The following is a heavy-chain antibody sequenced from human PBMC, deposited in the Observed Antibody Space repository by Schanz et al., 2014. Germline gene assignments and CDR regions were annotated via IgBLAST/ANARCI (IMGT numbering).Heavy chain of an antibody. Sequence: QVQLVQSGSEFRKPGASVKVSCKASGYTFTSYAMNWVRQAPGQGLEWVGWINTNTGNPTYAQGFTGRFVFSLDTSVSTAYLQISSLKAEDTAAYYCTTETIAMAGTFSIWGQGTLVTVSS. CDR2: INTNTGNP. CDR3: TTETIAMAGTFSI. CDR1: GYTFTSYA. V-gene: IGHV7-4-1*02. J-gene: IGHJ4*02. D-gene: IGHD6-19*01.